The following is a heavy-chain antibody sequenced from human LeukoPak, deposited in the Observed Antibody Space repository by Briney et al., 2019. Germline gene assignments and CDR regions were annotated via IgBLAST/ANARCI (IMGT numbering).Heavy chain of an antibody. D-gene: IGHD6-19*01. CDR2: IGGRGGKK. CDR1: GFTFSTYA. Sequence: GGSLRLSCAASGFTFSTYAMTWVRQAPGKGLDWVSGIGGRGGKKYYADSVKGRFTISRDNSKNTVYLQMNSLRAEDTAVYHCAKDAQPMQWLDAFFDYWGQGTLVTVSS. J-gene: IGHJ4*02. CDR3: AKDAQPMQWLDAFFDY. V-gene: IGHV3-23*01.